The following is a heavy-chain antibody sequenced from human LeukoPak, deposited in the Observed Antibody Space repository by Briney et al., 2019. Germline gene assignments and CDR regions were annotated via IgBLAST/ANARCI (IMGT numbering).Heavy chain of an antibody. J-gene: IGHJ2*01. D-gene: IGHD1-7*01. Sequence: SETLSLTCTVSGGSISSGSYYWSWIRQPPGKGLEWIGYIYYSGSTNYNPSLKSRVTISVDTSKNQFSLKLSSVTAADTAVYYCARVSGTRWYFDLWGRGTLVTVSS. CDR1: GGSISSGSYY. CDR2: IYYSGST. V-gene: IGHV4-61*01. CDR3: ARVSGTRWYFDL.